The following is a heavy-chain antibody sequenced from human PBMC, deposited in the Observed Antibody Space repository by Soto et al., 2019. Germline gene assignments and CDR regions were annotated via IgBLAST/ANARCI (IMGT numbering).Heavy chain of an antibody. V-gene: IGHV1-3*05. Sequence: QVQLVQSGAEEKKPGASVKVSCKASGYTFTTYPMNWLRQAPGQRPEWMGWINVGNGGTKYSQKFQGRVSITRDTSASTAYMQLSRLRSDDTAVYYCATDWGGYCSGGSCPEAWFDPWGQGTLVTVTS. CDR1: GYTFTTYP. D-gene: IGHD2-15*01. CDR3: ATDWGGYCSGGSCPEAWFDP. CDR2: INVGNGGT. J-gene: IGHJ5*02.